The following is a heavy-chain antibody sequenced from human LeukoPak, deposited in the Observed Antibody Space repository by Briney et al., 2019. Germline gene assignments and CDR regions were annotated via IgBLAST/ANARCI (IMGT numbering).Heavy chain of an antibody. J-gene: IGHJ4*02. CDR1: GFTFSSYS. CDR2: IYSGGST. CDR3: ARGSYSEYYFDY. D-gene: IGHD3-22*01. V-gene: IGHV3-66*01. Sequence: GGSLRVSCAASGFTFSSYSMNWVRQAPGNGLEWVSVIYSGGSTYYADSVKGRFTITRDNSKNTLYLQMNSLRAEDTAVYYCARGSYSEYYFDYWGQGTLVTVSS.